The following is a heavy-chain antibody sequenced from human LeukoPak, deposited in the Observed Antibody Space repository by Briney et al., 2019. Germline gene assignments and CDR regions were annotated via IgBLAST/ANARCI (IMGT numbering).Heavy chain of an antibody. CDR3: ARLFERSPYDY. CDR1: GYSFTSDW. J-gene: IGHJ4*02. V-gene: IGHV5-51*01. Sequence: GESLKISCKGSGYSFTSDWIGWVRQMPGRGLEWMGIIYPGDSDTRYSPSFQGQVTISADKSISTAYLQWSSLKASDTAMYHCARLFERSPYDYWGQGTLVTVSS. D-gene: IGHD1-1*01. CDR2: IYPGDSDT.